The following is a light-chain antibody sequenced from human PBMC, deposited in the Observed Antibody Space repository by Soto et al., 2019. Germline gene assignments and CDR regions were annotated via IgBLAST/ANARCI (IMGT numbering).Light chain of an antibody. V-gene: IGKV1-5*01. Sequence: DIQMTQSPSTLSASVGDRVTITCRASQSISSWLAWYQQKPGKAPKLLIYDASSLESGVPSRFSGSGSGTEFTLTISSLQPDDFATVYCQQYNSDSPSTFGQGTKVEIK. CDR3: QQYNSDSPST. CDR1: QSISSW. J-gene: IGKJ1*01. CDR2: DAS.